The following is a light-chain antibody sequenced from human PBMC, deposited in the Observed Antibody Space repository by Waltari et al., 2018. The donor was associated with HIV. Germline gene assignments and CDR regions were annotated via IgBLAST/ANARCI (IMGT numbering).Light chain of an antibody. V-gene: IGLV2-8*01. CDR1: SSDVGGYNY. CDR3: SSYAGSNNLV. Sequence: QSALTQPPSASGSPGQSVTISCTGTSSDVGGYNYVSWYQQHPGKAPKLMIYEVNKRPSGVPDRFSGSKSGNTPSLAVSGLQAEDEADYYCSSYAGSNNLVFGGGTKLTVL. CDR2: EVN. J-gene: IGLJ2*01.